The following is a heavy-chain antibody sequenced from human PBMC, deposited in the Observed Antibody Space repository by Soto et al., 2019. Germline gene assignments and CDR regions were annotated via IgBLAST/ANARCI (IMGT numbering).Heavy chain of an antibody. D-gene: IGHD2-2*02. Sequence: ASVKVSCKASGYTFSTYGITWVRQAPGQGLDWMGWINPLKGDTKSAANFQDRVTMTTDTSTRTAYMELRSLRSDDTAVYYCARVKVPAAILGAFDLWGQGTLVTVSS. CDR2: INPLKGDT. J-gene: IGHJ3*01. V-gene: IGHV1-18*01. CDR3: ARVKVPAAILGAFDL. CDR1: GYTFSTYG.